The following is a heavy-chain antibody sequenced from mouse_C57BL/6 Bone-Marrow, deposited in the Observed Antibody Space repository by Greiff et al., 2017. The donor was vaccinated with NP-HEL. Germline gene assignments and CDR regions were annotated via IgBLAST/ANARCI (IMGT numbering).Heavy chain of an antibody. V-gene: IGHV1-78*01. CDR3: AIHKFITTVVATDAMDY. CDR1: GYTFTDHT. CDR2: IYPRDGST. D-gene: IGHD1-1*01. Sequence: QVQLQQSDAELVKPGASVKISCKVSGYTFTDHTIHWMKQRPEQGLEWIGYIYPRDGSTKYNEKFKGKATLTADKSSSTAYMQLNSLTSEDSAVYFCAIHKFITTVVATDAMDYWGQGTSVTVSS. J-gene: IGHJ4*01.